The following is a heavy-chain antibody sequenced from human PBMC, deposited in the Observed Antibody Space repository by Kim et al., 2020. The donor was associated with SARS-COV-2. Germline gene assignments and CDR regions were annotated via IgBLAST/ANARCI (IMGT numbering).Heavy chain of an antibody. J-gene: IGHJ4*02. CDR1: GGSISSSNW. CDR3: ASNAGYWRHLDY. CDR2: IYHSGST. Sequence: SETLSLTCAVSGGSISSSNWWSWVRQPPGKGLEWIGEIYHSGSTNYNPSLKSRVTISVDKSKNQFSLKLSPVTAADTAVYYCASNAGYWRHLDYWGQGTPVTISS. D-gene: IGHD3-9*01. V-gene: IGHV4-4*02.